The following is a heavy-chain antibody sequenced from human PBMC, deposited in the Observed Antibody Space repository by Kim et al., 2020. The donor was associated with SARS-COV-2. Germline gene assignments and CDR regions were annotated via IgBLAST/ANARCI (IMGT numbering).Heavy chain of an antibody. Sequence: SETLSLTCAVSGGSFSDYFWSWIRQPPGKGLEWIGEINDHGVTNYNPSLKSRVTMSVDTSKSHFSLSLNSVTAADTAVYFCARGDSDGTSSGDGANDLWGQGILVTVSP. CDR1: GGSFSDYF. CDR2: INDHGVT. CDR3: ARGDSDGTSSGDGANDL. V-gene: IGHV4-34*01. J-gene: IGHJ5*02. D-gene: IGHD6-6*01.